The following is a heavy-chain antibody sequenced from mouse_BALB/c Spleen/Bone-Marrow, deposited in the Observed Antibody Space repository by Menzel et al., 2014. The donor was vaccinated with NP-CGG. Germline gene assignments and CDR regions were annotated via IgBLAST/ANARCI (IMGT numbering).Heavy chain of an antibody. Sequence: EVQLQQSGPELVKPGASVKVSCKASGYAFTSYNTYWVKQGHGKSLEWMGYIDPYSGGTSYNQKFKGKATLTVDKSSSTAYMHLNSLTSEDSAVYYCARNLGYGYFDYWGQGTTLTVSS. J-gene: IGHJ2*01. CDR3: ARNLGYGYFDY. D-gene: IGHD3-1*01. V-gene: IGHV1S135*01. CDR2: IDPYSGGT. CDR1: GYAFTSYN.